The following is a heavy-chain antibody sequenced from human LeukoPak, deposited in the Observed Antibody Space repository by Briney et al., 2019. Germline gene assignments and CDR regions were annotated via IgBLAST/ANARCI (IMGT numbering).Heavy chain of an antibody. CDR2: ISGSGVNT. V-gene: IGHV3-23*01. CDR1: GFTFSSYA. CDR3: AKGPLIEVAGTTWDY. Sequence: PGGSLRLSCAVSGFTFSSYAMSWVRQAPEMGLEWVSAISGSGVNTYYADSVKGRFTISRDNSQNTLYLQMHSLRAEDTAVYYCAKGPLIEVAGTTWDYWGQGTLVTVSS. D-gene: IGHD6-19*01. J-gene: IGHJ4*02.